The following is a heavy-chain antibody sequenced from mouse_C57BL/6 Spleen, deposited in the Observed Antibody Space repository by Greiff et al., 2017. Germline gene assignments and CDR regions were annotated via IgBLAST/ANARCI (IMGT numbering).Heavy chain of an antibody. CDR1: GYSFTGYY. CDR2: IYPYNGVS. V-gene: IGHV1-31*01. Sequence: VQLQQPGPELVKPGASVKISCKASGYSFTGYYMHWVKQSHGNILDWIGYIYPYNGVSSYNQKFKGKATLTVDKSSSTAYMELRSLTSEDSAVYYCARSDYGSSYEEEFDYWGQGTTLTVSS. J-gene: IGHJ2*01. D-gene: IGHD1-1*01. CDR3: ARSDYGSSYEEEFDY.